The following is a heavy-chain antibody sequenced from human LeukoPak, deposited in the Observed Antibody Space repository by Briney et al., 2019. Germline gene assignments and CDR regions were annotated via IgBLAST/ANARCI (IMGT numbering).Heavy chain of an antibody. J-gene: IGHJ3*02. CDR3: ARENFPGYCSSTTCYPWAFDI. D-gene: IGHD2-2*01. Sequence: GGSLRLSCAASGFTFSSYWMSWVRQAPGKGLEWVANIKQDGSEKYYVDSVKGRFTISRDNAKNSLYLQMNSLRAEDTAVYYCARENFPGYCSSTTCYPWAFDIWGQGTMVTVSS. V-gene: IGHV3-7*01. CDR1: GFTFSSYW. CDR2: IKQDGSEK.